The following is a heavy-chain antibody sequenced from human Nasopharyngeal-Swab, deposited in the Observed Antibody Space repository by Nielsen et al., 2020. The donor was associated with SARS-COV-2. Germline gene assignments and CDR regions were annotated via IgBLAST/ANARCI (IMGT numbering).Heavy chain of an antibody. J-gene: IGHJ3*02. CDR1: GFTFGSYT. V-gene: IGHV3-48*04. D-gene: IGHD5-18*01. Sequence: GESLKISCEASGFTFGSYTMHWVRQAPGKGLEWVSFISSSGSIAYYADSVKGRFTISRDNANNSLYLQMNSLRADDTAVYYCVRDGALLQLWLLPHALDIWGQGTLVTVSS. CDR2: ISSSGSIA. CDR3: VRDGALLQLWLLPHALDI.